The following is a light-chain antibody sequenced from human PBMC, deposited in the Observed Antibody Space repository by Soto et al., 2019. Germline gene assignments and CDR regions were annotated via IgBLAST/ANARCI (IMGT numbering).Light chain of an antibody. CDR2: AAS. CDR1: QNIYNY. CDR3: QHSYTAPPFT. V-gene: IGKV1-39*01. J-gene: IGKJ2*01. Sequence: DIQMTQSPSSLSASVGASVTITCRASQNIYNYLNWYQQKPGKAPRLLIYAASTLHSGVPSRFTVSGSGTDVSLTINGLQPEDFATYYWQHSYTAPPFTFGQGTRLEI.